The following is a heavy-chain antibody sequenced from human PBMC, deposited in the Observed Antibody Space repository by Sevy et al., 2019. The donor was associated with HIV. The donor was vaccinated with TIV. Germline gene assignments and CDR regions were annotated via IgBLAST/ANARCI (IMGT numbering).Heavy chain of an antibody. Sequence: SETLSLTCTVSGGSISNYYWTWIRQPPGKGLEYIGYIYYSGSTNYNPSLGSRVTISVDTSKNQFSLKLSSVTAADTAVYYCSRASYDILTGSSPGFDYWGQGILVTVSS. V-gene: IGHV4-59*01. CDR1: GGSISNYY. J-gene: IGHJ4*02. CDR2: IYYSGST. D-gene: IGHD3-9*01. CDR3: SRASYDILTGSSPGFDY.